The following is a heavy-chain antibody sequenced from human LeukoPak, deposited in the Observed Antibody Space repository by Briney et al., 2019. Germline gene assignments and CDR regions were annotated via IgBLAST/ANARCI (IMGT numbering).Heavy chain of an antibody. CDR3: ARIGYSSSSFDY. CDR2: LKQYGSHT. Sequence: GGSLTLSCAASGFTFSNYWMSWVRQAPGRGLVWVANLKQYGSHTYYADSLKGQFTISRDNAKNSVYLQVNSLRAEDTAVYYCARIGYSSSSFDYWGRGILVTVSS. J-gene: IGHJ4*02. D-gene: IGHD6-6*01. CDR1: GFTFSNYW. V-gene: IGHV3-7*01.